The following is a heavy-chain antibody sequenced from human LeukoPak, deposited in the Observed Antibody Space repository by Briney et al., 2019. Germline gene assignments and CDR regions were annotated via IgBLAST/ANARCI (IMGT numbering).Heavy chain of an antibody. CDR2: IYYSGST. J-gene: IGHJ4*02. D-gene: IGHD5-24*01. Sequence: PSETLSLTCTVSGGSISSSSYYWGWIRQPPGKGLEWIGSIYYSGSTYYNPSLKSRVTISVDTSKNQFSLKLSSVTAADTAVYYCARHHEMAPITGYFDYWGQGTLVTVSS. CDR1: GGSISSSSYY. CDR3: ARHHEMAPITGYFDY. V-gene: IGHV4-39*01.